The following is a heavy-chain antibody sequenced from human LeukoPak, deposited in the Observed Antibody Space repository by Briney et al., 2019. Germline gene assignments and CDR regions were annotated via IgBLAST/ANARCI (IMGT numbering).Heavy chain of an antibody. D-gene: IGHD3-3*01. CDR1: GYTFTSYY. CDR3: ARCQTYYDFWSGYSVCYFDY. J-gene: IGHJ4*02. V-gene: IGHV1-8*02. CDR2: MNPNSGNT. Sequence: GASVKVSCKASGYTFTSYYMHWVRQATGQGLEWMGWMNPNSGNTGYAQKFQGRVTMTRNTSISTAYMELSSLRSEDTAVYYCARCQTYYDFWSGYSVCYFDYWGQGTLVTVSS.